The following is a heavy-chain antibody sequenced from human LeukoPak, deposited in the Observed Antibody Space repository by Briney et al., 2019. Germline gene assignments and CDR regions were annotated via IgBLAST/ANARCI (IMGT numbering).Heavy chain of an antibody. CDR1: GGSFSGYY. V-gene: IGHV4-34*01. J-gene: IGHJ4*02. Sequence: PSETLSLTCAVCGGSFSGYYWSWIRQPPGKGLDWMGEIIHSGGTNYNPSLKSRVTISVDTSTNQFSLNLNSINAADTAVYYCARGLGGSYSFDHWGQGTLVTVSS. D-gene: IGHD1-26*01. CDR2: IIHSGGT. CDR3: ARGLGGSYSFDH.